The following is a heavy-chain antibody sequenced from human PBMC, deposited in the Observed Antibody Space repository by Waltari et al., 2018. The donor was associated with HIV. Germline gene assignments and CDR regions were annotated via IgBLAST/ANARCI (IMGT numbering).Heavy chain of an antibody. D-gene: IGHD3-10*01. V-gene: IGHV5-51*01. CDR3: ARSHFYGSGSYYKGPSDY. J-gene: IGHJ4*02. CDR2: IYPGDSDT. CDR1: GYSFTSYW. Sequence: EVQLVQSGAEVKKPGESLKISCKGSGYSFTSYWIGWVRQMPGKGLGWMGIIYPGDSDTRYSPSFQGQVTISADKSISTAYLQWSSLKASDTAMYYCARSHFYGSGSYYKGPSDYWGQGTLVTVSS.